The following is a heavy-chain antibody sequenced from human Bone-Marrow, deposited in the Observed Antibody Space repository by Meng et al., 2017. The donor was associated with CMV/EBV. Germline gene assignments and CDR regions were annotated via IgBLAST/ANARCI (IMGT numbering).Heavy chain of an antibody. CDR1: GGTFSSYA. D-gene: IGHD2-21*01. V-gene: IGHV1-69*10. CDR2: IIPILGTA. Sequence: SVKVSCKASGGTFSSYAISWVRQAPGQGLEWMGGIIPILGTANYAQKFQGRVTITADKSTSTACMELSSQRSEDTAVDYCARDRIHDAFDNWGQGTMVTVSS. J-gene: IGHJ3*02. CDR3: ARDRIHDAFDN.